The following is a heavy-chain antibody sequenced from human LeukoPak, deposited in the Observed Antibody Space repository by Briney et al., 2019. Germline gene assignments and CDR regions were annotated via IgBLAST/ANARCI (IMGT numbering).Heavy chain of an antibody. J-gene: IGHJ4*02. Sequence: GGSLRLSCAASGFTFSSYAMSWVRQAPGKGLEWVSVIYSGGSTYYADSVKGRFTISRDNSKNTLYLQMNSLRAEDTAVYYCARGLLRDDFWGPLDYWGQGTLVTVSS. CDR2: IYSGGST. D-gene: IGHD3-3*01. CDR3: ARGLLRDDFWGPLDY. V-gene: IGHV3-53*01. CDR1: GFTFSSYA.